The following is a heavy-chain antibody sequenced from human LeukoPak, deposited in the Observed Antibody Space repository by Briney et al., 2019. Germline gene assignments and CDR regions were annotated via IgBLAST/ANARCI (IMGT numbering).Heavy chain of an antibody. V-gene: IGHV4-39*01. CDR1: GGSISSSSYY. CDR3: ARSTGSYYY. D-gene: IGHD1-26*01. J-gene: IGHJ4*02. Sequence: PSETLSLTCTVSGGSISSSSYYWNWIRQPPGKGLEWIGSIYYSGSTYYNPSLKSRVTISIDTSKNQFSLKPSFVTAADTAVYYCARSTGSYYYWGQGTLVTVSS. CDR2: IYYSGST.